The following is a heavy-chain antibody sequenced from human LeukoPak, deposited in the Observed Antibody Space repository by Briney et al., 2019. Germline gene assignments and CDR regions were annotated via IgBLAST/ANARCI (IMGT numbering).Heavy chain of an antibody. Sequence: APVKVSCKASGYTFTGYYMHWVRQAPGQGLEWMGWINPNSGGTNYAQKFQGRVTMTRDTSISTAYMELSRLRSDDTAVYYCARGAIQYDSSGWPNDYWGQGTLVTVSS. D-gene: IGHD3-22*01. J-gene: IGHJ4*02. CDR3: ARGAIQYDSSGWPNDY. CDR2: INPNSGGT. CDR1: GYTFTGYY. V-gene: IGHV1-2*02.